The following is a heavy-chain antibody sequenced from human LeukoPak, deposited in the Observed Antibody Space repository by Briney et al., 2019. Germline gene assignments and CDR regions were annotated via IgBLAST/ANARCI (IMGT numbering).Heavy chain of an antibody. D-gene: IGHD3-9*01. CDR1: GYTFTSYG. CDR3: ARDATYYDILTGQDAFDI. Sequence: ASVKVSCKASGYTFTSYGISWVRQAPGQGLEWMGWINTNTGNPTYAQGFTGRFVFSLDTSVSTAYLQISSLKAEDTAVYYCARDATYYDILTGQDAFDIWGQGTMVTVSS. J-gene: IGHJ3*02. CDR2: INTNTGNP. V-gene: IGHV7-4-1*02.